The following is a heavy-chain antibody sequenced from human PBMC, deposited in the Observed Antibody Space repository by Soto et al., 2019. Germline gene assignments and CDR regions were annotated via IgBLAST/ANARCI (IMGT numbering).Heavy chain of an antibody. CDR1: GFTFSNYG. CDR2: ISYDGSNK. V-gene: IGHV3-30*03. CDR3: ARDWVWFGAHPIDY. Sequence: QVQLVESGGGVVQPGGSLRLSCAASGFTFSNYGMHWVRQAPGKGLEWVAVISYDGSNKYYADSVKGRFTISRDNSKNTLYLQMNSLTTEDTAVYYCARDWVWFGAHPIDYWGQGTLVTDSS. D-gene: IGHD3-10*01. J-gene: IGHJ4*02.